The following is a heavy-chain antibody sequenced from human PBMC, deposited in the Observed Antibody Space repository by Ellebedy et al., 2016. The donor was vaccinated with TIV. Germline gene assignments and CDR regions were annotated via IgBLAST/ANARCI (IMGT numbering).Heavy chain of an antibody. CDR2: IGGSGHTT. Sequence: GGSLRLSCAASGFTFSRYAMSWVRQAPGKGLEWVSAIGGSGHTTDYTDSVKGRFTISRDNSKNTLSLQMNNLRAEDTVVYYCAKDPITIFGVVWIYWGQGTLVTVSS. D-gene: IGHD3-3*01. CDR3: AKDPITIFGVVWIY. V-gene: IGHV3-23*01. CDR1: GFTFSRYA. J-gene: IGHJ4*02.